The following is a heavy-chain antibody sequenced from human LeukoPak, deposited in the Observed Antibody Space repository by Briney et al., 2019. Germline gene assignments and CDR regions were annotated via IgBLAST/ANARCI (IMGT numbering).Heavy chain of an antibody. Sequence: PGGSLRLSCAASGFTVSSNYMSWVRQAPGKGLEWVSVIYSGGSTYYADSVKGRFTISRDNAKKSLYLQMNSLRAEDTAVYYCARDIPRGSGYYFDYWGQGTLVTVSS. V-gene: IGHV3-53*01. D-gene: IGHD3-22*01. CDR3: ARDIPRGSGYYFDY. J-gene: IGHJ4*02. CDR2: IYSGGST. CDR1: GFTVSSNY.